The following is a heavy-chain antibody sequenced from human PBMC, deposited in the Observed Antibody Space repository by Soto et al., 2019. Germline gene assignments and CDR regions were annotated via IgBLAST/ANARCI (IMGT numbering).Heavy chain of an antibody. CDR1: GYTFTSYG. J-gene: IGHJ3*02. Sequence: QVQLVQSGAEVKKPGASVQVSCKASGYTFTSYGIIWVRQAPGQGLEWMGWISAYNGNTNYAQKLQGRVTMTTDTSTSTAYMELRSLRSDDTAVYYCARPGYYDSSGYKRGNAFDIWGQGTMVTVSS. D-gene: IGHD3-22*01. CDR2: ISAYNGNT. V-gene: IGHV1-18*01. CDR3: ARPGYYDSSGYKRGNAFDI.